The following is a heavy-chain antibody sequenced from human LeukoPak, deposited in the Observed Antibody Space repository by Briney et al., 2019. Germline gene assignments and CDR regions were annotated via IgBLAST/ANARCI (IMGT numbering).Heavy chain of an antibody. Sequence: PGGSLRLSCVASGFAFSNYWMHWVRQASGKAPVWVSRVNPDGTTTDYEDSVKGRFTISRDNAKNMVFLQMNGLRADDTALYYCAKDLSWNTADRWGQGILVTVSS. V-gene: IGHV3-74*01. CDR2: VNPDGTTT. CDR1: GFAFSNYW. CDR3: AKDLSWNTADR. J-gene: IGHJ5*02. D-gene: IGHD1/OR15-1a*01.